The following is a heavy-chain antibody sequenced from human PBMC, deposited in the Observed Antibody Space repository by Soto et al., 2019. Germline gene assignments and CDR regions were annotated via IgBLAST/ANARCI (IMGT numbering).Heavy chain of an antibody. CDR2: IYPGDSDS. D-gene: IGHD2-8*01. CDR1: GYSFPTYW. V-gene: IGHV5-51*01. Sequence: GESLKISCKGSGYSFPTYWLAWVRQTPGRGLEYMGIIYPGDSDSRYSPAFQGQVTISADKSINTAYLQWTSLKASDTAIYYCARSRVYTPRLEDPFDIWGPGTMVTV. CDR3: ARSRVYTPRLEDPFDI. J-gene: IGHJ3*02.